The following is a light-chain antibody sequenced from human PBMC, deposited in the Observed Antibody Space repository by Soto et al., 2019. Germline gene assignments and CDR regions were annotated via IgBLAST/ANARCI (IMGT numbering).Light chain of an antibody. J-gene: IGKJ1*01. CDR1: QSVSSSY. V-gene: IGKV3-20*01. CDR2: GAS. Sequence: EMGLTQWPGTLSMNQGERATISCRASQSVSSSYLAWYEQKHGQAPRRLIYGASSRATGIPDRCSGSGYGTDFTLPISILDPEDFPVYYCQQYRSTPPTFGQGTKV. CDR3: QQYRSTPPT.